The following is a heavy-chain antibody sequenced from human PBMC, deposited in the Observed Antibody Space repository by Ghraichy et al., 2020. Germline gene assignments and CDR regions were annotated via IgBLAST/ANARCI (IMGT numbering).Heavy chain of an antibody. Sequence: SETLSLTCTVSGDSINSDYWIWIRQSPGKGLEWLGFIFHMGGATYSPSFNSRVTISVDTSKNRFSLSLSSVTAADTAMYYCARLFYGSGSYTIDHWGQGILVTVSS. D-gene: IGHD3-10*01. CDR1: GDSINSDY. CDR2: IFHMGGA. V-gene: IGHV4-59*12. J-gene: IGHJ4*02. CDR3: ARLFYGSGSYTIDH.